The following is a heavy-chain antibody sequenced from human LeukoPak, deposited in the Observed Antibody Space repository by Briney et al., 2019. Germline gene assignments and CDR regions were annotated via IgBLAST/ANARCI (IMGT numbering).Heavy chain of an antibody. CDR3: ARVYCSGGSCYHGGAFDI. CDR2: ISSSGSTI. D-gene: IGHD2-15*01. J-gene: IGHJ3*02. V-gene: IGHV3-48*03. CDR1: GFTFSTFA. Sequence: GGSLRLSCAASGFTFSTFAMHWVRQAPGKGLEWVSYISSSGSTIYYADSVKGRFTISRDNAKNSLYLQMNSLRAEDTAVYYCARVYCSGGSCYHGGAFDIWGQGTMVTVSS.